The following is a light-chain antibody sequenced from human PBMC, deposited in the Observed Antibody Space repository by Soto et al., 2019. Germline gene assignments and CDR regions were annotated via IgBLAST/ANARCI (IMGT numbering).Light chain of an antibody. J-gene: IGKJ1*01. CDR2: GAS. V-gene: IGKV1-6*01. CDR1: QGISNE. Sequence: IQMTQSPSSLSASVGDRVTITCRASQGISNELGWYQQRPGKAPKVLIYGASNLQSGVPSRFSGSASGTDFTLTISSLQPEDFATYYCQQSYSTPWTFGQGTKVEFK. CDR3: QQSYSTPWT.